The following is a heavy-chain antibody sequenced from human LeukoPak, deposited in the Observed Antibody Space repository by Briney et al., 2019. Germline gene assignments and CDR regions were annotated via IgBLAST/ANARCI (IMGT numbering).Heavy chain of an antibody. J-gene: IGHJ5*02. CDR3: ARVIRDSKDRYWFDP. V-gene: IGHV4-39*01. Sequence: PSETLSLTCTVSGGSISYSSYYWGWIRQPPGKGLEWIGSIYYSGSTYYNPSRKSRVTISVDTSKNQFSLKLNSVTAADTAVYYCARVIRDSKDRYWFDPWGQGTLVTVSS. D-gene: IGHD2-21*01. CDR1: GGSISYSSYY. CDR2: IYYSGST.